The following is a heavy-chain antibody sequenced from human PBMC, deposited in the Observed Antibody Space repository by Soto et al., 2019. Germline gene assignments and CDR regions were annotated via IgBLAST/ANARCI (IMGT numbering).Heavy chain of an antibody. CDR1: GGSFSGYY. V-gene: IGHV4-34*01. CDR3: ARWGFGDRTFDY. D-gene: IGHD3-10*01. Sequence: QVQLQQWGAGLLKPSETLSLTCAVYGGSFSGYYWSWIRQPPGKGLEWIGEINHSGRTNYNPSLKSRVTISVDTSKNQFSLKLSSVTAADTAVYYCARWGFGDRTFDYWGQGTLVTVSS. CDR2: INHSGRT. J-gene: IGHJ4*02.